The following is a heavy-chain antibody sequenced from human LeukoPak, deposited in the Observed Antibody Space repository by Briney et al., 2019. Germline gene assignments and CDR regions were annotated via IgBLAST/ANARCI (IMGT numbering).Heavy chain of an antibody. Sequence: SETLSLTCTVSGGSITSSRYYWGWIRQPPGKGLEWIGSVYYTGTTYYKSSLKSRVTISVDTAKNQFSLKMSSVTATDTALYYCARQGSSGWYRFPIAWPDYWGQGTRVTVSS. CDR1: GGSITSSRYY. CDR3: ARQGSSGWYRFPIAWPDY. CDR2: VYYTGTT. V-gene: IGHV4-39*01. J-gene: IGHJ4*02. D-gene: IGHD6-19*01.